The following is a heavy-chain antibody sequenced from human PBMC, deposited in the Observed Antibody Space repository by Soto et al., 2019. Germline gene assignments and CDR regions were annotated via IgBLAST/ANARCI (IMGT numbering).Heavy chain of an antibody. D-gene: IGHD1-26*01. J-gene: IGHJ5*02. CDR3: AKWPVGASRNWFDP. CDR1: GYSFTSNW. Sequence: GESLKISCKGSGYSFTSNWIGWVRQMPGKGLEWMGIIHPGDSNTRYSPSFQGQVTISADKSISTAYLQWSSLKASDTAMYYCAKWPVGASRNWFDPWGQGALVTVSS. CDR2: IHPGDSNT. V-gene: IGHV5-51*01.